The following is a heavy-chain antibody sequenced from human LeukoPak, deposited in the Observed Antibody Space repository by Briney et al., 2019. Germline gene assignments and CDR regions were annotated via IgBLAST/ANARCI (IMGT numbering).Heavy chain of an antibody. CDR2: IKQDGSQT. Sequence: QPGGSLRLSCATSGFTFSNYWMNWVRQAPGKGLEWVATIKQDGSQTYYVDSVKGRFTISRDNAKNSLYPQMSNLRGEDTAVYYCARPPLGYCTGGSCSFDPWGQGTLVTVSS. CDR1: GFTFSNYW. D-gene: IGHD2-15*01. V-gene: IGHV3-7*01. CDR3: ARPPLGYCTGGSCSFDP. J-gene: IGHJ5*02.